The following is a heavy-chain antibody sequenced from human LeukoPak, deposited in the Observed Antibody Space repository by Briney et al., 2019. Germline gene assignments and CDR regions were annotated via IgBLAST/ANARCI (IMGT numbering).Heavy chain of an antibody. Sequence: SESLSLTCIVYGGSFSGYYWSWIRQPAGKGLEWIGRIYTSGSTNYNPSLKSRVTMSVDTSKNQFSLKLSSVTAADTAVYYCASMRWLQSPFDYWGQGTLVTVSS. CDR1: GGSFSGYY. D-gene: IGHD5-24*01. CDR3: ASMRWLQSPFDY. J-gene: IGHJ4*02. V-gene: IGHV4-4*07. CDR2: IYTSGST.